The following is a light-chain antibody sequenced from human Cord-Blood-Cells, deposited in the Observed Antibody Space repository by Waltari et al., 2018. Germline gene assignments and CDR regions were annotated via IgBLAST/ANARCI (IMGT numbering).Light chain of an antibody. CDR2: DAS. V-gene: IGKV1-33*01. Sequence: DIPMTQSPSSLSVSVGDHVTIPCQANQDISTYLHWYQQKPGKAPKLLIYDASNLETGVPSRCSGSGSGTDFTFTISSLQPEDIATYYCQQYDNLPPLTFGGGTKVEIK. CDR3: QQYDNLPPLT. J-gene: IGKJ4*01. CDR1: QDISTY.